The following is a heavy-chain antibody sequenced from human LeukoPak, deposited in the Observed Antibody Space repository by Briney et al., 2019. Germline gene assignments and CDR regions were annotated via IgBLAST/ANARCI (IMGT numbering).Heavy chain of an antibody. CDR1: GFTFSSYS. CDR2: INSDSIYI. J-gene: IGHJ6*02. D-gene: IGHD4-11*01. Sequence: GGSLRLSCAASGFTFSSYSMNWVRQAPGKGLEWVASINSDSIYIIYADSVKGRFTISRDNAKNSLYLQMDSLRLEDTAVYYCARFETVMTYSXVDVWGQGTTVTVSS. CDR3: ARFETVMTYSXVDV. V-gene: IGHV3-21*01.